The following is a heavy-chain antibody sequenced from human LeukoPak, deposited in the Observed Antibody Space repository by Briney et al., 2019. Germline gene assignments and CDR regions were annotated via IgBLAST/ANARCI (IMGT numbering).Heavy chain of an antibody. CDR3: AKFGGKQWLVPPDY. CDR2: ISHDGSNK. D-gene: IGHD6-19*01. V-gene: IGHV3-30-3*02. J-gene: IGHJ4*02. Sequence: GGSLRLSCEASGFTFSSYAMHWVRQAPGKGLEWVAIISHDGSNKYYADSVKGRFTISRDNSKNTLYLQMNSLRAEDTAVYYCAKFGGKQWLVPPDYWGQGTLVTVSS. CDR1: GFTFSSYA.